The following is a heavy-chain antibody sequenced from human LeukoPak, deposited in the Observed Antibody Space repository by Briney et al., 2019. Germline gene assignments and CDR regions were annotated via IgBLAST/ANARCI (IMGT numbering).Heavy chain of an antibody. CDR1: GYTFTGYY. J-gene: IGHJ4*02. CDR3: ARDGDSGYDYKLDY. CDR2: INPNSGGT. D-gene: IGHD5-12*01. Sequence: ASVMVSCEASGYTFTGYYMHWVRQAPGQGLEWMGWINPNSGGTNYAQKFQGRVTMTRDTSISTAYMELSRLRSDDTAVYYCARDGDSGYDYKLDYWGQGTLVTVSS. V-gene: IGHV1-2*02.